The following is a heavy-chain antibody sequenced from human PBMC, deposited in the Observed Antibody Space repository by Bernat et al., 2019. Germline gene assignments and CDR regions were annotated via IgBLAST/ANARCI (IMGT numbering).Heavy chain of an antibody. CDR2: ISGSSHTI. D-gene: IGHD3-10*01. V-gene: IGHV3-48*04. J-gene: IGHJ4*02. CDR3: ARDRLPEYYYGSGSYYHY. CDR1: GFSISTYS. Sequence: EVQLVESGGDLVQPGGSLRLSCAASGFSISTYSMNWVRQAPGKGLEWVSYISGSSHTIYYADSVRGRFTISRDNAKNSLYLQMNSLRAEDTAVYYCARDRLPEYYYGSGSYYHYWGQGTLVTVSS.